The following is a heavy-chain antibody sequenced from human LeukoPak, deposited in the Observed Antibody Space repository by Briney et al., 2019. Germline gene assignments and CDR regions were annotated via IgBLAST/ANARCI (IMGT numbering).Heavy chain of an antibody. D-gene: IGHD6-19*01. J-gene: IGHJ4*02. CDR3: ARQKTTYSSGWYGGYYFDY. CDR1: GGSISSYY. Sequence: SETLSLTCTVSGGSISSYYWGWIRQPPGKGLEWIGSIYYSGSTYYNPSLKSRVTISVDTSKNQFSLKLSSVTAADTAVYYCARQKTTYSSGWYGGYYFDYWGQGTLVTVSS. V-gene: IGHV4-39*01. CDR2: IYYSGST.